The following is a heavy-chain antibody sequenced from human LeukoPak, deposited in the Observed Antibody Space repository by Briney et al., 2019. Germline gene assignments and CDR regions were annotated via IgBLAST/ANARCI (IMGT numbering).Heavy chain of an antibody. J-gene: IGHJ4*02. V-gene: IGHV4-39*07. D-gene: IGHD3-10*01. Sequence: SETLSLTCTVSSGSISSSSYYWGWIRQPPGKGLEWIGSIYYSGSTYYNPSLKSRVTISVDTSKNQFSLKLSSVTTADTAVYYCARGTPEYYYGSGRLGRWGQGTLVTVSS. CDR2: IYYSGST. CDR3: ARGTPEYYYGSGRLGR. CDR1: SGSISSSSYY.